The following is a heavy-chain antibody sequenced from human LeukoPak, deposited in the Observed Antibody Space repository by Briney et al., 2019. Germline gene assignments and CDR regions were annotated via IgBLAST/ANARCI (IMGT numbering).Heavy chain of an antibody. CDR2: IIPIFGTA. D-gene: IGHD3-10*01. CDR1: VGTFSQYA. CDR3: ASVGEYYGSGSYYFGY. J-gene: IGHJ4*02. V-gene: IGHV1-69*06. Sequence: SAVTVSRLASVGTFSQYAISGVRPAPGQGVAGVGGIIPIFGTANYPQKFQGRVTNTADKSTSTAYMELGSPRAEDSAVYYCASVGEYYGSGSYYFGYWGQGTLVTASS.